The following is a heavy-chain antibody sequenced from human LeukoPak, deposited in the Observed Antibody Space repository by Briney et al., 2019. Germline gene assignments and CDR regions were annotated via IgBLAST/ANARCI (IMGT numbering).Heavy chain of an antibody. J-gene: IGHJ4*02. CDR1: GFTFSNYW. CDR3: ARSYDYIWGTYRPFYYFDY. V-gene: IGHV3-7*01. Sequence: GGSLRLSCAPSGFTFSNYWMTWVRQAPGKGREWVASIREDGSENDYVDSVKGRFTISRDNAKNSLYLQMNSLRAEDTAVYYCARSYDYIWGTYRPFYYFDYWGQGTMVTVSS. D-gene: IGHD3-16*02. CDR2: IREDGSEN.